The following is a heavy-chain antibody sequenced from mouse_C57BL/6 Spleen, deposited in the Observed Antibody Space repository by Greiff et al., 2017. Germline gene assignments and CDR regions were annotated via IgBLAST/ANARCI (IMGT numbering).Heavy chain of an antibody. V-gene: IGHV5-17*01. D-gene: IGHD1-1*01. CDR1: GFTFSDYG. J-gene: IGHJ2*01. CDR2: ISSGSSTI. Sequence: EVKVVESGGGLVKPGGSLKLSCAASGFTFSDYGMHWVRQAPEKGLEWVAYISSGSSTIYYADTVKGRFTISRDNAKNTLFLQMTSLRSEDTAMYYCARGASYGSSYFDYWGQGTTLTVSS. CDR3: ARGASYGSSYFDY.